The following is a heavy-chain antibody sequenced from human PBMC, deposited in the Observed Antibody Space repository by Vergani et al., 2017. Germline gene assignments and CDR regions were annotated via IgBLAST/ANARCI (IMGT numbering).Heavy chain of an antibody. D-gene: IGHD1-26*01. CDR1: GGSFSGYY. V-gene: IGHV4-34*01. J-gene: IGHJ6*02. CDR2: INHSGST. CDR3: ARGRVGSEGPTSPYYYYYGMDV. Sequence: QVQLQQWGAGLLKPSETLSLTCAVYGGSFSGYYWSWIRQPPGKGLEWIGEINHSGSTNYNPSLKSRVTISVDTSKNQFSLKLSSVTAADTAVYYCARGRVGSEGPTSPYYYYYGMDVWGQGP.